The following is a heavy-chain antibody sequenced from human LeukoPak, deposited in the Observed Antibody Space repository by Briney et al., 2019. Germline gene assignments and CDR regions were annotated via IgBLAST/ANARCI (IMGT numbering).Heavy chain of an antibody. V-gene: IGHV4-59*01. CDR1: GGSISSYY. J-gene: IGHJ3*02. CDR2: IYYSGST. D-gene: IGHD3-22*01. Sequence: SEPLSLTCTVSGGSISSYYWSWIRQPPGKGLEWIGYIYYSGSTNYNPSLKRRDTIAVDTSKNQFSLKLSSVTAADTAVYYCARDAGNYYDSSGYHDAFDIWGQGTMVTVSS. CDR3: ARDAGNYYDSSGYHDAFDI.